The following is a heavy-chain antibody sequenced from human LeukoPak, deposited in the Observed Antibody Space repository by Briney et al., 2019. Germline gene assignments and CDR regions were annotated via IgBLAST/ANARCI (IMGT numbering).Heavy chain of an antibody. CDR1: GFTFSSYN. CDR3: ARSSSSSWYSDY. D-gene: IGHD6-13*01. V-gene: IGHV3-21*01. J-gene: IGHJ4*02. Sequence: GGSLRLSCAASGFTFSSYNVNWVRQAPGKGLEWVSSISSSSSYIYYADSVKGRFTISRDNAKNSLYLQMNSLRAEDTAVYYCARSSSSSWYSDYWGQGTLVTVSS. CDR2: ISSSSSYI.